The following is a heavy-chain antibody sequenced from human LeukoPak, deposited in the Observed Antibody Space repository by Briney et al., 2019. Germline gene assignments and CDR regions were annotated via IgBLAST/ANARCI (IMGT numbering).Heavy chain of an antibody. CDR1: GFTFSGYA. D-gene: IGHD2-8*01. V-gene: IGHV3-23*01. J-gene: IGHJ4*02. CDR2: ISGSGAGT. Sequence: GGSLRLSCAASGFTFSGYAMNWVRQAPGKGLEWVSGISGSGAGTYYADSVKGRFTISRDNSKNTLYLQMNSLRADDTAVYYCAKMVREFYTISYYFDYWGQGTLVTVSS. CDR3: AKMVREFYTISYYFDY.